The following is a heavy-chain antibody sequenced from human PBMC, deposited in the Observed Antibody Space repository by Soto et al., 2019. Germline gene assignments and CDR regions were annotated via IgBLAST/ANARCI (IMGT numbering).Heavy chain of an antibody. J-gene: IGHJ4*02. V-gene: IGHV3-30*18. Sequence: QVQLVESGGGVVQPGRSLRLSCAASGFSFSSYGMHWVRQAPGKGLEWVAMISYDGTDEYYADSVKGRFTISRDNSKNAVYLQMNSLRAEDTAEYYCAKQESDWNGHFDYWGQGTLVTVSS. CDR3: AKQESDWNGHFDY. CDR2: ISYDGTDE. D-gene: IGHD1-1*01. CDR1: GFSFSSYG.